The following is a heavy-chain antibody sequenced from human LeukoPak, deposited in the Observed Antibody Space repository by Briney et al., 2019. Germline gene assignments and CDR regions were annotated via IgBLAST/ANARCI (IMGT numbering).Heavy chain of an antibody. Sequence: GGSLRLSCAASGFTFSSYWMHWVRQAQGKGLVWVSRIKSDGSTNYADSVKGRFTISRDNAKNTVSLQMNSLRAEDTGVYYCARAPSEIGGYYPEYFRHWGQGTLVTVSS. CDR1: GFTFSSYW. CDR2: IKSDGST. D-gene: IGHD3-22*01. J-gene: IGHJ1*01. V-gene: IGHV3-74*01. CDR3: ARAPSEIGGYYPEYFRH.